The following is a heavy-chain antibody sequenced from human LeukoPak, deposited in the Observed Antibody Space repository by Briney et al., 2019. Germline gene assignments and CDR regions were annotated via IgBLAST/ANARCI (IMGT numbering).Heavy chain of an antibody. CDR2: INHSGSA. CDR3: ARAIAVAGTRRFDP. V-gene: IGHV4-34*01. Sequence: PSETLSLTCAVYGGSFSGYYWSWIRQPPGKGLEWIGEINHSGSANYNPSLESRVTISVDTSKNQFSLKLSSVTAADTAVYYCARAIAVAGTRRFDPWGQGTLVTVSS. J-gene: IGHJ5*02. D-gene: IGHD6-19*01. CDR1: GGSFSGYY.